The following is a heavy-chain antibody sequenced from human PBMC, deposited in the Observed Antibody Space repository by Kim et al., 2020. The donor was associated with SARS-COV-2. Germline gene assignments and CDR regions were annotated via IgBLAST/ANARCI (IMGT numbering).Heavy chain of an antibody. D-gene: IGHD6-13*01. Sequence: PSLKSRVTISVDTSKNQFSLKLSSVTAADTAVYYCARAREGYSSSWCIDYWGQGTLVTVSS. V-gene: IGHV4-59*01. CDR3: ARAREGYSSSWCIDY. J-gene: IGHJ4*02.